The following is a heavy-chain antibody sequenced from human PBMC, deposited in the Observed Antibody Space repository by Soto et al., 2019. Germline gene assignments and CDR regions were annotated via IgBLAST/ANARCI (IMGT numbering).Heavy chain of an antibody. Sequence: VKVSCKVSGYSVTKLSMHWVRQAPGKGLEWIGGFDPEDGQIIYAQGFQGRVTMTEDTSTSTAYMELSSLTSEDTAVYYCARFRGSYGMDVWGQGTTVTSP. CDR2: FDPEDGQI. CDR3: ARFRGSYGMDV. V-gene: IGHV1-24*01. CDR1: GYSVTKLS. J-gene: IGHJ6*02. D-gene: IGHD3-10*01.